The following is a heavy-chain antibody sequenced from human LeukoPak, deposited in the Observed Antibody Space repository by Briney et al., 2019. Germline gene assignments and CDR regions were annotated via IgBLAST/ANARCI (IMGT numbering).Heavy chain of an antibody. CDR1: GYTFTSYG. Sequence: ASVKVSCKASGYTFTSYGIIWVRQAPGQGLEWMGWINPNSGGTNYAQKFQGRVTMTRDTSISTAYMELSRLRSDDTAVYYCARTSGLDYEDYYFDYWGQGTLVTVSS. CDR3: ARTSGLDYEDYYFDY. V-gene: IGHV1-2*02. CDR2: INPNSGGT. D-gene: IGHD3/OR15-3a*01. J-gene: IGHJ4*02.